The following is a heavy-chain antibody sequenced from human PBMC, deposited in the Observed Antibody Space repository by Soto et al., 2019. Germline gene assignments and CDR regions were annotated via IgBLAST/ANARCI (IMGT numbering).Heavy chain of an antibody. J-gene: IGHJ4*02. Sequence: EVQLVESGGGLVKPGGSLRLSCAASEFTFSNAWMSWVRQAPGKGLEWVGRIKSKTDGGTTDYAAPVEGRFTISRDDSKTTLYLQMNSLKTADTAVYYCTTTWITFGGALYYYFDCWGQGTLVTVSS. CDR1: EFTFSNAW. CDR3: TTTWITFGGALYYYFDC. CDR2: IKSKTDGGTT. V-gene: IGHV3-15*01. D-gene: IGHD3-16*01.